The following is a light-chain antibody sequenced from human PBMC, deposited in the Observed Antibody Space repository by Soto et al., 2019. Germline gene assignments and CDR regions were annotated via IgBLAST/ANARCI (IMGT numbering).Light chain of an antibody. CDR2: KAS. CDR1: QSIKTW. V-gene: IGKV1-5*03. J-gene: IGKJ1*01. Sequence: DIQMTQSPSTLSASVGDTVTITCRASQSIKTWLAWYQQKPGKAPNLLIYKASNLESGVPSRFSGSESGTEFTLTISSLQPDDFASYYCQQYDTYPWTFGQGTNVEIK. CDR3: QQYDTYPWT.